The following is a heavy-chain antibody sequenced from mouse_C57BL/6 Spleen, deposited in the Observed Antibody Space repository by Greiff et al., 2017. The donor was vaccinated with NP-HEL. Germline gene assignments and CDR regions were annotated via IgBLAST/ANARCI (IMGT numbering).Heavy chain of an antibody. V-gene: IGHV5-6*01. CDR3: ARQGGITTGDYFDY. J-gene: IGHJ2*01. Sequence: EVKLMESGGDLVKPGGSLKLSCAASGFTFSSYGMSWVRQTPDKRLEWVATISSGGSYTYYLDSVKGRFTISRDNAKNTLYLQMSSLKSEDTAMYYCARQGGITTGDYFDYWGQGTTLTVSS. CDR2: ISSGGSYT. D-gene: IGHD2-4*01. CDR1: GFTFSSYG.